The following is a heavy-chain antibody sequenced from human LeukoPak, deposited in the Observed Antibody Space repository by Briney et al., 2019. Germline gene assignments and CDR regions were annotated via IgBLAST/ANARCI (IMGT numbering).Heavy chain of an antibody. CDR1: GFIFSNYG. CDR3: ARFWSSYYYGMDV. Sequence: GGSLRLSCAASGFIFSNYGMNWVRQAPGKGLEWVAAISASGSATSYADSVKGRFTISRDNSKNTLYLQMNSLRAEDTAVYYCARFWSSYYYGMDVWGQGTTVTVSS. D-gene: IGHD2-8*02. V-gene: IGHV3-23*01. CDR2: ISASGSAT. J-gene: IGHJ6*02.